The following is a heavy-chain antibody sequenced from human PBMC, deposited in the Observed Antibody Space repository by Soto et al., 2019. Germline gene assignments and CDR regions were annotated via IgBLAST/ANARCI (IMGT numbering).Heavy chain of an antibody. CDR3: ARETRIAAAVSWFDP. Sequence: GGSLRLSCAASGFTFSSYWMSWVRQAPGKGLEWVANIKQDGSEKYYVDSVKGRFTISRDNAKNSLYLQMNSLRAEDTAVYYCARETRIAAAVSWFDPWGQGTLVTVSS. CDR1: GFTFSSYW. J-gene: IGHJ5*02. V-gene: IGHV3-7*01. D-gene: IGHD6-13*01. CDR2: IKQDGSEK.